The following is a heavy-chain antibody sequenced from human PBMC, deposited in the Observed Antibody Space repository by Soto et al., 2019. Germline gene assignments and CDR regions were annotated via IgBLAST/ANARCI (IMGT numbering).Heavy chain of an antibody. CDR2: IYYSGST. Sequence: WETLSLTCTVSGGSISSSSYYWGWIRQPPGKGLEWIGSIYYSGSTYYNPSLKSRVTISVDTSKNQFSLKLSSVTAADTAVYYCARYGDYVFDYWGQGTLVTVSS. D-gene: IGHD4-17*01. CDR1: GGSISSSSYY. J-gene: IGHJ4*02. CDR3: ARYGDYVFDY. V-gene: IGHV4-39*01.